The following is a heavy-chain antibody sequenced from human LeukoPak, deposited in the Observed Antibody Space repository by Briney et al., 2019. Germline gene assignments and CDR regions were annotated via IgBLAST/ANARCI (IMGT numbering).Heavy chain of an antibody. D-gene: IGHD5-18*01. J-gene: IGHJ2*01. V-gene: IGHV4-59*01. CDR1: GGSISGSY. CDR3: AGYNDAPAPWYFEL. Sequence: PSGTLFLTCTVSGGSISGSYWSWIRQPPGKGLEGIGYTHYSDTTNYKPYLESRVTMSVDTSKHQFFVKLTSVAAADTAVYSCAGYNDAPAPWYFELWGRGALVTVSS. CDR2: THYSDTT.